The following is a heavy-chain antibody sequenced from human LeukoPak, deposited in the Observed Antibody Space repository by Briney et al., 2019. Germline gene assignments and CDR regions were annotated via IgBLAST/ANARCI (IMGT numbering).Heavy chain of an antibody. CDR3: AKDRYYDSIDY. CDR2: IYGDGGTT. Sequence: GGSLRLSCAASGFTFASYAMHWVRQAPGKGLEYVSLIYGDGGTTHYADSVKGRFTISRDNSKNTLYLQMNSLRAEDTAVYYCAKDRYYDSIDYWGQGTLVTVSS. CDR1: GFTFASYA. D-gene: IGHD3-22*01. V-gene: IGHV3-NL1*01. J-gene: IGHJ4*02.